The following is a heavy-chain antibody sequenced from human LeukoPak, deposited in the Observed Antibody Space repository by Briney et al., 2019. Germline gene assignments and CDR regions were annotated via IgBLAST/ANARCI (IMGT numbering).Heavy chain of an antibody. CDR3: ARDGEVRQGHCSTTSCPVDY. V-gene: IGHV1-2*02. CDR2: INPSSGDT. CDR1: GYTFTAYS. D-gene: IGHD2-2*01. J-gene: IGHJ4*02. Sequence: ASVKVSCKASGYTFTAYSMHWVRQAPGQGLEYMGWINPSSGDTNYAQKFQGRVTMTRDTSMSTAYMEVSGLRFDDTAVYYCARDGEVRQGHCSTTSCPVDYWGQGTLITVSS.